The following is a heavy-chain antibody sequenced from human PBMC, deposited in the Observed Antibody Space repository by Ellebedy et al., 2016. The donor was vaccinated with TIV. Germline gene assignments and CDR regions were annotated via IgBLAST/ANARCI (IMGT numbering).Heavy chain of an antibody. CDR3: AKLEAIRYSSGWYCDY. CDR1: GFTFSSYA. J-gene: IGHJ4*02. CDR2: ISGSGGST. D-gene: IGHD6-19*01. Sequence: PGGSLRLSCAASGFTFSSYAMSWVRQAPGKGLEWVSAISGSGGSTYYADSVKGRFTISRDNSKNTLYLQMNSLRAEDTAVYYCAKLEAIRYSSGWYCDYWGQGTLVTVSS. V-gene: IGHV3-23*01.